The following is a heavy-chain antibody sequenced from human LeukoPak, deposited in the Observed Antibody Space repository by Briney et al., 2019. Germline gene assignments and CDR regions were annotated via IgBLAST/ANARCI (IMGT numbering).Heavy chain of an antibody. V-gene: IGHV1-8*03. J-gene: IGHJ4*02. CDR1: GYTFTSYD. D-gene: IGHD3-3*01. CDR2: MNPNSGNT. CDR3: ARVYYDFWSGYYPFDY. Sequence: EASVKVSCKASGYTFTSYDINWVRQATGQGLEWMGWMNPNSGNTGYAQKFQGRVTITRNTSISTAYMELSSLRSEDTAVYYCARVYYDFWSGYYPFDYWGQGTLVTVSS.